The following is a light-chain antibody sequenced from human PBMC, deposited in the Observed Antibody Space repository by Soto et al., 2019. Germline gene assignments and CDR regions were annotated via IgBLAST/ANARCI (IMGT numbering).Light chain of an antibody. V-gene: IGKV1-27*01. Sequence: DIQMTQSPTSLSASVGDRVTITCRASQGIRNYVAWYQQIPGKAPKLLIYAASTLQSGVPSRFSGSRSGTDVTVTILALQTEEAANFACQKYNSHPVFGHGTKVEIK. CDR3: QKYNSHPV. J-gene: IGKJ3*01. CDR1: QGIRNY. CDR2: AAS.